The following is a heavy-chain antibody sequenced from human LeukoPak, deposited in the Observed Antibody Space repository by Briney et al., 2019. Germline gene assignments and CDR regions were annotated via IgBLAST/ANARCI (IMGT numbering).Heavy chain of an antibody. Sequence: LQTLSLTCAISGDSVSGNSVAWNWIRQSPSRGLEWLGRTYYKSKWYYDYAVSVKSRITINPDTSKNQFSLQLNSVTPEDTAVYYCARYNWNAGRTFDYWGQGTLVTVSS. J-gene: IGHJ4*02. CDR1: GDSVSGNSVA. CDR2: TYYKSKWYY. D-gene: IGHD1-20*01. CDR3: ARYNWNAGRTFDY. V-gene: IGHV6-1*01.